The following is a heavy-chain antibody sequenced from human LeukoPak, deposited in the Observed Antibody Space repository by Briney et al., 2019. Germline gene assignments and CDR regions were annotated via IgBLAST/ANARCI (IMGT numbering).Heavy chain of an antibody. CDR2: IKYDGSEK. V-gene: IGHV3-7*01. J-gene: IGHJ4*02. Sequence: GGSLRLSCVDSGFTCSTYWMTWVRQAPGKGLEWVANIKYDGSEKYYVDSVKGRFTISRDNAKKSLYLQMNSLRPDDTAVYYCARDVGLSGYDLLDYWGQGTLVTVSS. CDR1: GFTCSTYW. CDR3: ARDVGLSGYDLLDY. D-gene: IGHD5-12*01.